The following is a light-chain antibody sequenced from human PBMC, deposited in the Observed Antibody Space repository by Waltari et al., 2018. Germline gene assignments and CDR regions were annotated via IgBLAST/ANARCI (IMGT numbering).Light chain of an antibody. CDR1: SSDVGGYNY. CDR3: CSYAGSYVV. CDR2: DCR. J-gene: IGLJ2*01. Sequence: QSALTQPRSVSGSPGQSVTIPCTGTSSDVGGYNYVSWYQQHPGKAPKLMISDCRKLPSGVPDRFSGSKSGNTASLTISGLQAEDEADYYCCSYAGSYVVFGGGTKLTVL. V-gene: IGLV2-11*01.